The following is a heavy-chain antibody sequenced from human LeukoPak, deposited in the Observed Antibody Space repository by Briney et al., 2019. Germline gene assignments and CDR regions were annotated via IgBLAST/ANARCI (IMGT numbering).Heavy chain of an antibody. CDR2: ISSSSSYI. J-gene: IGHJ4*02. V-gene: IGHV3-21*01. Sequence: PGRSLRLSCAASGFTFSSYGMHWVRQAPGKGLEWVSSISSSSSYIYYADSVKGRFTISRDNAKSSLYLQMNSLRAEDTAVYYCARGRTTVVTFFDYWGQGTLVTVSS. CDR3: ARGRTTVVTFFDY. CDR1: GFTFSSYG. D-gene: IGHD4-23*01.